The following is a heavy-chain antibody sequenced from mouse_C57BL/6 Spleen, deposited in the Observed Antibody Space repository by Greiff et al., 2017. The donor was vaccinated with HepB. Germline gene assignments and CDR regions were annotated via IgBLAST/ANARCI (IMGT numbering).Heavy chain of an antibody. CDR2: INPSNGGT. V-gene: IGHV1-53*01. Sequence: VQLQQSGTELVKPGASVKLSCKASGYTFTSYWMHWVKQRPGQGLEWIGNINPSNGGTNYNEKFKSKATLTVDKSSSTAYMQLSSLTSEDSAVYCCASDYYGSSPFAYWGQGTLVTVSA. D-gene: IGHD1-1*01. J-gene: IGHJ3*01. CDR1: GYTFTSYW. CDR3: ASDYYGSSPFAY.